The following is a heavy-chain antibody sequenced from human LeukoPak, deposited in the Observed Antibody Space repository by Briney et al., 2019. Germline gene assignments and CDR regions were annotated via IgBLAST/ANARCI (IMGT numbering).Heavy chain of an antibody. CDR3: AKGPATGLSTNFDD. CDR1: GFTFSSYA. D-gene: IGHD2-8*01. J-gene: IGHJ4*02. V-gene: IGHV3-23*01. CDR2: ISGSGGST. Sequence: GGALRVSCAHSGFTFSSYAVCWVRQAPGKGLEWVSLISGSGGSTYYADSVKGRFTVSRDNSKNTLYLQMNNLRAEDTAVYYCAKGPATGLSTNFDDWGQGTLVTVSS.